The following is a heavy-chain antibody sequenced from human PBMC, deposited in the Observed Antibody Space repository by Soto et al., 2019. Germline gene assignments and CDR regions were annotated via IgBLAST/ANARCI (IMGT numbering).Heavy chain of an antibody. CDR3: ARSWGEGRVDN. CDR1: GGSISSSNW. D-gene: IGHD3-10*01. CDR2: IYHSGST. Sequence: QVQLQESGPELVKPSGTLSLTCAVSGGSISSSNWWSWVRQPPGKGLQWIGEIYHSGSTNYIPSLKKRVTTSVDKSRNQFSLKLSSVTAADTAVYYCARSWGEGRVDNWGQGTLVTVSS. J-gene: IGHJ4*02. V-gene: IGHV4-4*02.